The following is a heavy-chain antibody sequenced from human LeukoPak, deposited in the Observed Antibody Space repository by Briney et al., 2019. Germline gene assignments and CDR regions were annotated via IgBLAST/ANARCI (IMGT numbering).Heavy chain of an antibody. CDR1: GFTFSNYW. V-gene: IGHV3-74*01. CDR2: INSDGINT. CDR3: ATDREGKYSASFAKFDF. D-gene: IGHD1-26*01. Sequence: GGSLRLSCAASGFTFSNYWMHWVRQAPGKGLVWVSRINSDGINTSYADSVKGRFTISRDNAKNTLNLQMNSLRAEDTAVYYCATDREGKYSASFAKFDFWGQGTLVTDST. J-gene: IGHJ4*02.